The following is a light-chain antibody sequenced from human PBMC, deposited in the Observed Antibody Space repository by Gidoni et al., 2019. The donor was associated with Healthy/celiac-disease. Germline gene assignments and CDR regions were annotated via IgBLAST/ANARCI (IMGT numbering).Light chain of an antibody. CDR3: SSYTSSSTYV. J-gene: IGLJ1*01. V-gene: IGLV2-14*01. Sequence: QSALTQPASVSGSPEQSLTISCTGTSSDVGGYNYVSWYQPHPGKAPKLMIYDVSNRPSGVSNRFSGSKSGNTASLSISGLQAEDEADYYCSSYTSSSTYVFGTGTKVTVL. CDR2: DVS. CDR1: SSDVGGYNY.